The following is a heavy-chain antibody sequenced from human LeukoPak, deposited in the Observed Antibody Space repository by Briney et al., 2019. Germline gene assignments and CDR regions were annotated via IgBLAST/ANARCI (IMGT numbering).Heavy chain of an antibody. CDR3: AKARITMVRGPLDY. D-gene: IGHD3-10*01. Sequence: GGSLRLSCAASGFTFSSYGMPWVRQAPGKGLEWVAVISYDGSNKYYADSVKGRFTISRDNSKNTLYLQMNSLRAEDTAVYYCAKARITMVRGPLDYWGQGTLVTVSS. V-gene: IGHV3-30*18. CDR2: ISYDGSNK. CDR1: GFTFSSYG. J-gene: IGHJ4*02.